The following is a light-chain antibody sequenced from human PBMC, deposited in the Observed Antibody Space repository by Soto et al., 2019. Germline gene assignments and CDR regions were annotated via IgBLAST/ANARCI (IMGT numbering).Light chain of an antibody. J-gene: IGKJ1*01. CDR2: DAS. V-gene: IGKV3-11*01. CDR3: QQRSNWPPT. CDR1: QSVSSY. Sequence: EIVLTQSPGPLSLSPGNSAALSCRASQSVSSYLAWYQQKPGQAPRRLIYDASTRATGIPARFSGSGSGTDFTLTITSLEPEDFAVYYCQQRSNWPPTFGQGTKVDIK.